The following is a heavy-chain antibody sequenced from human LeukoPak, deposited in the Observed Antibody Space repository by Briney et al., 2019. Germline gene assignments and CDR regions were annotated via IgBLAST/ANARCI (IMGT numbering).Heavy chain of an antibody. CDR2: IYYSGSN. Sequence: PSETLSLTVTVSGGSISSGDYYWCWIRQPPGKGLGWIGYIYYSGSNYYHPSLKSRVTIPVSPSKNQFSLKLRSVTAADTAVYYCAREIWNYIRRVSYWFDPWGQGTLVTVSS. J-gene: IGHJ5*02. CDR1: GGSISSGDYY. V-gene: IGHV4-30-4*08. D-gene: IGHD1-7*01. CDR3: AREIWNYIRRVSYWFDP.